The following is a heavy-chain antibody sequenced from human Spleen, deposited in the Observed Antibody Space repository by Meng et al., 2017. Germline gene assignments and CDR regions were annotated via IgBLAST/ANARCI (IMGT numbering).Heavy chain of an antibody. D-gene: IGHD1-26*01. CDR2: ISWNSGSI. CDR3: AKDMGVGGSTSYDHGVDV. V-gene: IGHV3-9*03. Sequence: GGSLRLSCAGSGFTFDDYAMHWVRQAPGKGLEWVSGISWNSGSIGYADSVKGRFTISRDNAKNSLYLQMNSLRVEDMALYYCAKDMGVGGSTSYDHGVDVWGQGTMVTVCS. CDR1: GFTFDDYA. J-gene: IGHJ6*01.